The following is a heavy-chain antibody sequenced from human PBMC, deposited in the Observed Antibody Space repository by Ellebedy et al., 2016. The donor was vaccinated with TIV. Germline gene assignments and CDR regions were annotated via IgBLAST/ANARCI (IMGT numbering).Heavy chain of an antibody. J-gene: IGHJ4*02. CDR2: IYPGDSDT. CDR3: AKNRDYYFDY. CDR1: GCSFTSYW. V-gene: IGHV5-51*01. D-gene: IGHD1-14*01. Sequence: ASVKVSCKGSGCSFTSYWIGWVRQMPGKGLEWMGIIYPGDSDTRYSPSFQGQVTISADKSISTAYLQWSSLKASDTAMYYCAKNRDYYFDYWGQGTLVTVSS.